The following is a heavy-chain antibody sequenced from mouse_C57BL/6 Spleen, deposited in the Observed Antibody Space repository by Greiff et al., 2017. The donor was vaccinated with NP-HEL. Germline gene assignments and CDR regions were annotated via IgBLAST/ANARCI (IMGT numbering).Heavy chain of an antibody. CDR3: ARLDYDYGY. D-gene: IGHD2-4*01. J-gene: IGHJ2*01. CDR1: GYTFTSYW. V-gene: IGHV1-61*01. CDR2: IYPSDSET. Sequence: QVQLQQPGAELVRPGSSVKLSCKASGYTFTSYWMDWVKQRPGQGLEWIGNIYPSDSETHYNQKFKDKATLTVDKSSSTAYMQLSSLTSEDSAVYYCARLDYDYGYWGQGTTLTVSS.